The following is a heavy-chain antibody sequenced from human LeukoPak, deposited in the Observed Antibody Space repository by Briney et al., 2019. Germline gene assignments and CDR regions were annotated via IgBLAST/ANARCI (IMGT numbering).Heavy chain of an antibody. Sequence: GGSLRLSCAASGFTFSSYAMHWVRQAPGKGLEWVAVISYDGSNKKYADSVKGRFTISRVNSQKTLYLQMNSLRAEDAAVYYCARDGGGYCSGGSCYLVYWGQGTLVTVSS. CDR3: ARDGGGYCSGGSCYLVY. CDR1: GFTFSSYA. CDR2: ISYDGSNK. V-gene: IGHV3-30*04. D-gene: IGHD2-15*01. J-gene: IGHJ4*02.